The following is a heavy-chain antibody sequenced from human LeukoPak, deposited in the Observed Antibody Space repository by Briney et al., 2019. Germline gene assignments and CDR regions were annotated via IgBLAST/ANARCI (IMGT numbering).Heavy chain of an antibody. CDR1: GGSISSYY. Sequence: PSETVSLTCTVSGGSISSYYWSWIRQPPGKGLEWIGYIYYSGSTNYNPSLKSRVTISVDTSKNQFSLKLSSVTAADTAVYYCARLSYSSSWHAALDYWGQGTLVTVSS. CDR3: ARLSYSSSWHAALDY. V-gene: IGHV4-59*01. J-gene: IGHJ4*02. CDR2: IYYSGST. D-gene: IGHD6-13*01.